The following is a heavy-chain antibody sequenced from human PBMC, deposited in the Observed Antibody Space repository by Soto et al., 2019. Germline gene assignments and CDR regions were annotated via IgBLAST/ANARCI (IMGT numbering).Heavy chain of an antibody. CDR2: IYYSGST. D-gene: IGHD6-19*01. J-gene: IGHJ6*03. CDR3: ARQKRGVAGYYYYYYMDV. V-gene: IGHV4-59*08. Sequence: SETLSLTCTVSGGSISSYYWSWIRQPPGKGLEWIGYIYYSGSTNYNPSLKSRVTISVDTSKNQFSLKLSSVTAADTAVYYCARQKRGVAGYYYYYYMDVWGKGTTVTVSS. CDR1: GGSISSYY.